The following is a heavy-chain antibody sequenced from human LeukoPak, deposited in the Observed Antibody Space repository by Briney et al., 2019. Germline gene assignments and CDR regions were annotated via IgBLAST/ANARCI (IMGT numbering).Heavy chain of an antibody. CDR3: TTALNFDILTGLYQPIAAFDI. CDR1: GFTFSSYG. J-gene: IGHJ3*02. Sequence: PGGSLRLSCAASGFTFSSYGMSWVRQAPGKGLEWVSAISGSGGSTYYADSVKGRFTISRDNSKNTLYLEMSSLRAEDTAVYYCTTALNFDILTGLYQPIAAFDIWGQGTLVTVSS. V-gene: IGHV3-23*01. D-gene: IGHD3-9*01. CDR2: ISGSGGST.